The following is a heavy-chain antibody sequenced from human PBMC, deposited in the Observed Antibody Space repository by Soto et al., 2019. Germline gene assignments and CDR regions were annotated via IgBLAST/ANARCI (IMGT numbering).Heavy chain of an antibody. CDR1: GFTFSNYA. V-gene: IGHV3-23*01. J-gene: IGHJ5*02. D-gene: IGHD1-1*01. CDR3: AKDRAAPGTTVRFDP. Sequence: DVQLLESGGGLVQPGGSLRLSCAASGFTFSNYAMSWVRQAPGKGLEWVSTISGNGGSTYSADSVKGRFTISRDNSKNTLYLQRNSLRAEDTAVYFCAKDRAAPGTTVRFDPWGQGTLVTVSS. CDR2: ISGNGGST.